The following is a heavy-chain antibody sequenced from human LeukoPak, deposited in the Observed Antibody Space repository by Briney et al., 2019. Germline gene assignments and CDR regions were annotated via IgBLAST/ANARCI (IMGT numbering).Heavy chain of an antibody. V-gene: IGHV4-31*03. J-gene: IGHJ4*02. Sequence: SQTLSLTCTVSGASISGNYYWSWIRQHPRKGLEWIGNIYYTWTTYSNPSLQSRLTLSVDTSQNQFPLRLRAVTAADTAVYYCARGDDSRSGWYHVDYWGQGTLVTVSS. CDR3: ARGDDSRSGWYHVDY. D-gene: IGHD6-19*01. CDR2: IYYTWTT. CDR1: GASISGNYY.